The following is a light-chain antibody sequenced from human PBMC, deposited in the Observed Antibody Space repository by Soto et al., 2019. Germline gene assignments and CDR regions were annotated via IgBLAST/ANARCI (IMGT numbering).Light chain of an antibody. CDR2: LGS. V-gene: IGKV2-28*01. CDR3: MYALQTWT. J-gene: IGKJ1*01. CDR1: QSLLHSNGYNY. Sequence: DIVMTQSPLSLPVTPGEPASISCRSSQSLLHSNGYNYLDWYLQKPGQSPQLLIYLGSNRASGVPDRFSGSGSGTDFTLKISRVEAELVGVDDCMYALQTWTFGQGTKVEIK.